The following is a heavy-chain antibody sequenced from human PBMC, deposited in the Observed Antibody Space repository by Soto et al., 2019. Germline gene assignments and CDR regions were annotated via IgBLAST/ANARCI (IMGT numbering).Heavy chain of an antibody. V-gene: IGHV4-39*01. CDR3: ARRLYYDSSGFEGGGMDV. Sequence: SETLSLTCTVTGGSISSSSYYCGWIRQPPGKGLEWIGSIYYSGSPYYNPSLKSRVTISVDTSKNQFSLKLSSVTAADTAVYYCARRLYYDSSGFEGGGMDVWGQGTTVT. D-gene: IGHD3-22*01. CDR1: GGSISSSSYY. J-gene: IGHJ6*02. CDR2: IYYSGSP.